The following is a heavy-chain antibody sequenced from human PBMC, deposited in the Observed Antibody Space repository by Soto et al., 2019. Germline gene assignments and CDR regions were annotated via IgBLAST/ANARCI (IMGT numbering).Heavy chain of an antibody. CDR1: GGSISSYY. D-gene: IGHD5-12*01. CDR3: ARAYGGYADY. V-gene: IGHV4-59*01. CDR2: IYYSGST. Sequence: QVQLQESGPGLVKPSETLSLTCTGSGGSISSYYWSWIRQPPGKGLEWIGYIYYSGSTNYNPSLKRRVTLSVDTSKNQFSLKLSSVTAADTAVYYCARAYGGYADYWGQGALVTVSS. J-gene: IGHJ4*02.